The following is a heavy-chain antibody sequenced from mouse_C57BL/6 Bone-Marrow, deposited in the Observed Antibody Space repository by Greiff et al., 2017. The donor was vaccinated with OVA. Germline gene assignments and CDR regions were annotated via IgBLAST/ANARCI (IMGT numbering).Heavy chain of an antibody. CDR2: ISSGGDYI. D-gene: IGHD1-1*01. CDR3: TRDQRYYGSSPYWYFDV. CDR1: GFTFSSYA. J-gene: IGHJ1*03. Sequence: EVQVVESGEGLVKPGGSLKLSCAASGFTFSSYAMSWVRQTPEKRLEWVAYISSGGDYIYYADTVKGRFTISRDNARNTLYLQMSSLKSEDTAMYYCTRDQRYYGSSPYWYFDVWGTGTTVTVSS. V-gene: IGHV5-9-1*02.